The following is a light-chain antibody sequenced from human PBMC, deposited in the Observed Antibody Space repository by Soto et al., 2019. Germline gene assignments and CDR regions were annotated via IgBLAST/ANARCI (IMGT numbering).Light chain of an antibody. CDR1: QSVSSSF. J-gene: IGKJ5*01. V-gene: IGKV3-20*01. CDR2: GAS. CDR3: QQTGYPSLA. Sequence: EVVMTQSPASLSASPGERVTLSCRASQSVSSSFLSWYQQKRGQAPRLLMFGASSRATGIPDRFSGSGSGTDFALTIYRLESEDFAVYDCQQTGYPSLAFGQGTPLEIK.